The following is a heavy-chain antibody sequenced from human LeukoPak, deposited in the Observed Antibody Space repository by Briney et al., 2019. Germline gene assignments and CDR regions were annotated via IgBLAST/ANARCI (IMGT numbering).Heavy chain of an antibody. CDR1: GFTFSNYG. CDR2: ISCDGSNK. Sequence: GGSLRLSCAASGFTFSNYGMHWARQAPGKGLEWVALISCDGSNKYYADSVKGRFTVSRDNSKNTLFLQMNSLRAEDTAVYYCAKVGSYHDFDYWGQGTLVTVSS. CDR3: AKVGSYHDFDY. J-gene: IGHJ4*02. D-gene: IGHD3-22*01. V-gene: IGHV3-30*18.